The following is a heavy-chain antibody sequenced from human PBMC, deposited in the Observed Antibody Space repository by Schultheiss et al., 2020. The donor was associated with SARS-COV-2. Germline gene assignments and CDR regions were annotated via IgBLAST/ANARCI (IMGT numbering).Heavy chain of an antibody. CDR2: INHSGST. CDR1: GGSFSGYY. CDR3: ARVGSYGILDY. V-gene: IGHV4-34*01. Sequence: SETLSLTCAVYGGSFSGYYWSWIRQPPGKGLEWIGEINHSGSTNYNPSLKSRVTISVDTSKNQFSLKLSSVTAADTAVYYCARVGSYGILDYWGQGTLVTASS. J-gene: IGHJ4*02. D-gene: IGHD5-18*01.